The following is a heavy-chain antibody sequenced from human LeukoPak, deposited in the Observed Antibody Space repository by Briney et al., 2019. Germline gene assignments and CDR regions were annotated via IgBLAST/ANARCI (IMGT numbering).Heavy chain of an antibody. J-gene: IGHJ6*03. CDR3: AKCGEGEWLKANHYYLDV. Sequence: GVTLRLSCAASGFTFSIYYMHWVRQPPGKGLEWVAFIGYDGSNKYYADLVRRRFTISRDNSKNTLYLQMNSLRADETADYYCAKCGEGEWLKANHYYLDVWGKGTTVTVSS. CDR2: IGYDGSNK. D-gene: IGHD3-3*01. V-gene: IGHV3-30*02. CDR1: GFTFSIYY.